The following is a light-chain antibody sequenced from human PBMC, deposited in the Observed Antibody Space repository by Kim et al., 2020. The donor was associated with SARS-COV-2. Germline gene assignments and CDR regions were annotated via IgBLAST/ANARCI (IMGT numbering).Light chain of an antibody. Sequence: EIVMTQSPASLSVSPGETATLSCRASQSVHSNLAWYQQKPGQAPRLLIYGTSTRATGIPARFSGSGSGTDYTLTISGLQSEDFAVYYCQQYHKWPRALTFGGGTKVDIK. CDR2: GTS. J-gene: IGKJ4*01. V-gene: IGKV3-15*01. CDR1: QSVHSN. CDR3: QQYHKWPRALT.